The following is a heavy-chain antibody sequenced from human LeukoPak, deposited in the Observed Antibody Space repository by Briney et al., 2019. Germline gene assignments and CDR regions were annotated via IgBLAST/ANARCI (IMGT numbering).Heavy chain of an antibody. CDR3: ARYGSNLGWLDP. V-gene: IGHV3-53*01. Sequence: GGSLRLSCAASGFTVSSNYMSWVRQAPGKGLEWVSVIYSGGYTYYADSVKGRFAVSRDNAKNSLYLQMDSLRAEDTAVYFCARYGSNLGWLDPWGQGTLVTVSS. J-gene: IGHJ5*02. CDR2: IYSGGYT. D-gene: IGHD4-11*01. CDR1: GFTVSSNY.